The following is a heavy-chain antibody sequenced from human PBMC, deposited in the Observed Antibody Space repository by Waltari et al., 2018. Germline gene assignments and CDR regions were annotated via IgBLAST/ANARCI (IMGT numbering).Heavy chain of an antibody. D-gene: IGHD5-18*01. CDR3: ATTLFRTQRGDGVDV. J-gene: IGHJ6*02. Sequence: EVHVVESGGGLVQPGGSLRLSCAASGFTFHSFWMCWVRQAPGKGLEWVASINQDGSDTYYVDSVKGRFIISRDNAENSLFLQMSSLSAEDTAVYSCATTLFRTQRGDGVDVWGQGTTVIVSS. CDR1: GFTFHSFW. CDR2: INQDGSDT. V-gene: IGHV3-7*01.